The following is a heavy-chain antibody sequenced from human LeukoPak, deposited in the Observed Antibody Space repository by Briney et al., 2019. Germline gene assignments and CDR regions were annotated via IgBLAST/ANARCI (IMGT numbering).Heavy chain of an antibody. CDR2: IYYSGST. CDR3: ARGAVAATFDY. V-gene: IGHV4-39*01. Sequence: SETLSLTCTVSGVSISSSSYYWGWIRQPPGKGLEWIGSIYYSGSTYYNPSLKSRVTISVDPSKNQFSLKLSSVTAADTAVYYCARGAVAATFDYWGQGTLVTVSS. CDR1: GVSISSSSYY. D-gene: IGHD6-19*01. J-gene: IGHJ4*02.